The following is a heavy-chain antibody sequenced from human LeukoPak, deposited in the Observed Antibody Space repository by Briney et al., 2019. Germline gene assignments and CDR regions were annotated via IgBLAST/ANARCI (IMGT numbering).Heavy chain of an antibody. CDR2: IYYSGST. CDR1: GGSFSGYY. J-gene: IGHJ4*02. CDR3: ASRSGCSGGSCYFDY. D-gene: IGHD2-15*01. Sequence: PSETLSLTCAVYGGSFSGYYWSWIRQPPGKGLEWIGSIYYSGSTYYNPSLKSRVTISVDTSKNQFSLKLSSVTAADTAVYYCASRSGCSGGSCYFDYWGQGTLVTVSS. V-gene: IGHV4-34*01.